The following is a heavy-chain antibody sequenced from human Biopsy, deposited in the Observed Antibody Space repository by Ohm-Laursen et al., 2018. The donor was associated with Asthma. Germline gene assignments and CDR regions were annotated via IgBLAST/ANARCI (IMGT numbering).Heavy chain of an antibody. V-gene: IGHV3-30*18. CDR2: IGFDGLKK. D-gene: IGHD1-20*01. CDR3: AKGKYKWNDGYYGLDV. Sequence: SLRLSCSASGFSFSEFVMHWVRQAPGKGLEWVAVIGFDGLKKDYADSVKGRFTISRDNSKNTLYLEVTSLRAEDTAVYYCAKGKYKWNDGYYGLDVWGQGTTVTVSS. J-gene: IGHJ6*02. CDR1: GFSFSEFV.